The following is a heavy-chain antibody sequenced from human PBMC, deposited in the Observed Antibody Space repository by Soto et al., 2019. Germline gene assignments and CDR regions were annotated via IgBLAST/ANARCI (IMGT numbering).Heavy chain of an antibody. CDR3: ARDSTYYYGSGSFPCDY. CDR2: ISSSSSYI. D-gene: IGHD3-10*01. J-gene: IGHJ4*02. CDR1: GFTFSSYS. Sequence: GESLRLSCAASGFTFSSYSMNWVRQAPGKGLEWVSSISSSSSYIYYADSVKGRFTISRDNAKNSLYLQMNSLRAEDTAVYYCARDSTYYYGSGSFPCDYWGQGTLVTVSS. V-gene: IGHV3-21*01.